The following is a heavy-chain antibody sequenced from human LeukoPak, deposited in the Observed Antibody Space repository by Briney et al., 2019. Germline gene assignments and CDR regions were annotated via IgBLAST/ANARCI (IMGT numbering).Heavy chain of an antibody. J-gene: IGHJ4*02. CDR2: ISADNGNT. V-gene: IGHV1-18*01. D-gene: IGHD1-1*01. CDR3: ARDKGLREGTDFDC. Sequence: ASVKVSCKASGYTFTNYGISWVRQAPGQGLQWMGWISADNGNTKYLQEFQGRITMTTDTSTSTSYLEVRSLRSDDTAVYYCARDKGLREGTDFDCWGQGTLVTVSA. CDR1: GYTFTNYG.